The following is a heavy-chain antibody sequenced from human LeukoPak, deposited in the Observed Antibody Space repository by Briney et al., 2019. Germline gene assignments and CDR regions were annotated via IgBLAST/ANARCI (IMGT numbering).Heavy chain of an antibody. J-gene: IGHJ4*02. CDR2: IYYSGST. V-gene: IGHV4-59*12. Sequence: SETLSLTCTVSGDSISSYYWSWIRQPPGKGLEWIGYIYYSGSTYYNPSLKSRVTISVDTSKNQFSLKLSSVTAADTAVYYCAREEVAVAGFDYWGQGTLVTVSS. CDR1: GDSISSYY. CDR3: AREEVAVAGFDY. D-gene: IGHD6-19*01.